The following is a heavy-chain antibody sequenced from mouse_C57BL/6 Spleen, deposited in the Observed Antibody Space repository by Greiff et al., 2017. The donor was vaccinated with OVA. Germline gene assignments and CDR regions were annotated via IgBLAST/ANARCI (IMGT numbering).Heavy chain of an antibody. D-gene: IGHD1-1*01. Sequence: LVESGPELVKPGASVKLSCKASGYTFTSYDINWVKQRPGQGLEWIGWIYPRDGSTKYNEKFKGKATLTVDTSSSTAYMELHSLTSEDSAVYFCARQYYGSSYWFAYWGQGTLVTVSA. CDR2: IYPRDGST. CDR3: ARQYYGSSYWFAY. CDR1: GYTFTSYD. V-gene: IGHV1-85*01. J-gene: IGHJ3*01.